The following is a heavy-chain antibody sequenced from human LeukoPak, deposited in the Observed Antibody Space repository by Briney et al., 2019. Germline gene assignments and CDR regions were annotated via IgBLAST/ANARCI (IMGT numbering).Heavy chain of an antibody. CDR1: GGSISSGGYY. Sequence: PSQTLSLTCTVSGGSISSGGYYWSWIRQHPGKGLEWIGYIYYSGSTYYNPSLKSRVTISVDTSKNQFSLKLSSVTAADTAVYYCARGEALMGIAAAGNNWFDPWGQETLVTVSS. CDR3: ARGEALMGIAAAGNNWFDP. D-gene: IGHD6-13*01. CDR2: IYYSGST. J-gene: IGHJ5*02. V-gene: IGHV4-31*03.